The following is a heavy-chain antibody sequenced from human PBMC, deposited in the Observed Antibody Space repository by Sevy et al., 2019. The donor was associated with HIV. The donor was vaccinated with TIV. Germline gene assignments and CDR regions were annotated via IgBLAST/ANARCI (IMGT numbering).Heavy chain of an antibody. D-gene: IGHD3-16*02. V-gene: IGHV3-7*03. CDR3: ARDDYYDYNWWRYRYFNDY. CDR1: GFTFSNYW. Sequence: GGSLRLSCAASGFTFSNYWMTWVRQAPGKGLEWVAHIKQGGSEKYYVDSVKGRFTISRDNSKNSVYLKMNSLRAEDTDVYFCARDDYYDYNWWRYRYFNDYWGQGTLVTVSS. CDR2: IKQGGSEK. J-gene: IGHJ4*02.